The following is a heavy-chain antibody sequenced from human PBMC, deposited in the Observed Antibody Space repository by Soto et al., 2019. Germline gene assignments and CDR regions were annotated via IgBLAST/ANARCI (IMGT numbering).Heavy chain of an antibody. Sequence: QVQLQGSGPGLVKPSETLSLTCTVSGGSISSYYWSWIRQPAGKGLEWIGRIYTSGSTNYTPYLKSRVTMSVDTSKNQFSLKLSSVTAADTAVYYCARDTEYPRYGMDVWGQVTTFTVSS. CDR2: IYTSGST. CDR1: GGSISSYY. CDR3: ARDTEYPRYGMDV. J-gene: IGHJ6*02. D-gene: IGHD2-2*02. V-gene: IGHV4-4*07.